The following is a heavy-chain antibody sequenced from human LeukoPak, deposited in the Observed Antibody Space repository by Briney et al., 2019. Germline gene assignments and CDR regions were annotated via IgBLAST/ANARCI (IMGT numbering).Heavy chain of an antibody. Sequence: GGSLRLSCAASGFTFSSSWMIWARQAPGKGLEWVSAISGSGGSTYYADSVKGRFTISRDNSKNTLFLQMNSLRAEDTAVYYCAKARDYGDSDLDYWGQGTLVTVSS. CDR3: AKARDYGDSDLDY. D-gene: IGHD4-17*01. CDR2: ISGSGGST. CDR1: GFTFSSSW. V-gene: IGHV3-23*01. J-gene: IGHJ4*02.